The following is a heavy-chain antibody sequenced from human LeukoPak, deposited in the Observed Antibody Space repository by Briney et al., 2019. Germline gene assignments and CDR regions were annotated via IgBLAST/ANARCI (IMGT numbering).Heavy chain of an antibody. Sequence: PSETLSLTCTVSGGSISSSSYYWGWIRQPPGKGLEWIGSIYYSGSTYYNPSLKSRVTISVDTSKNQFSLKPSSVTAADTAVYYCARQSGYSYGRYAFDIWGQGTMVTVSS. CDR2: IYYSGST. D-gene: IGHD5-18*01. V-gene: IGHV4-39*01. J-gene: IGHJ3*02. CDR1: GGSISSSSYY. CDR3: ARQSGYSYGRYAFDI.